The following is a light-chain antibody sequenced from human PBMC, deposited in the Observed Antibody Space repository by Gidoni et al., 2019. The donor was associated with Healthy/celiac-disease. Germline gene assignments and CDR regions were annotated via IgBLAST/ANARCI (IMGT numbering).Light chain of an antibody. CDR2: EVS. V-gene: IGLV2-14*01. CDR3: SSYTSSSTVV. CDR1: SSDVGGYNY. J-gene: IGLJ2*01. Sequence: QSALTQPASVSGSSGQSITISCTGTSSDVGGYNYVSWYQQHPGKAPKLMIYEVSNRPPGVSNRFSGSKSGNTASLTISGLQAEDEADYYCSSYTSSSTVVFGGGTKLTVL.